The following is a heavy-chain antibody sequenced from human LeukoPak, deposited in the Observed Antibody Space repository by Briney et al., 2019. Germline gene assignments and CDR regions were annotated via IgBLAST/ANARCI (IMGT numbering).Heavy chain of an antibody. CDR3: ARLNMVRGVITTNAFDI. CDR1: GGPISSYY. V-gene: IGHV4-59*08. CDR2: IYYSGST. Sequence: SETLSLTCTVSGGPISSYYWSWIRQPPGKGLEWIGYIYYSGSTNYNPSLKSRVTISVDTSKNQFSLKLSSVTAADTAVYYCARLNMVRGVITTNAFDIWGQGTMVTVSS. J-gene: IGHJ3*02. D-gene: IGHD3-10*01.